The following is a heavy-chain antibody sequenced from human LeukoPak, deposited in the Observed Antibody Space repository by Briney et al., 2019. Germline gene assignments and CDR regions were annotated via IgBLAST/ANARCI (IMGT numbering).Heavy chain of an antibody. V-gene: IGHV3-21*01. CDR2: ISSSSSYI. D-gene: IGHD3-9*01. Sequence: GGSLRLSCAASGFTFSSYSMNWVRQAPGKGLEWVSSISSSSSYIYYADSVKGRFTISRDNAKNSPYLQMNSLRAEDTAVYYCARDSPEYYDILTGYPINPSSFDYWGQGTLVTVSS. J-gene: IGHJ4*02. CDR1: GFTFSSYS. CDR3: ARDSPEYYDILTGYPINPSSFDY.